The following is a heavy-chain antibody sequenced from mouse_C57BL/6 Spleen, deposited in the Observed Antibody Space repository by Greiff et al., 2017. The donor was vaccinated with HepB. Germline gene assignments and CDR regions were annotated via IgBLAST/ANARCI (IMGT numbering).Heavy chain of an antibody. CDR1: GYTFTDYY. CDR3: ARYYYGSSYGYYFDY. V-gene: IGHV1-76*01. J-gene: IGHJ2*01. D-gene: IGHD1-1*01. Sequence: VQLQQSGAELVWPGASVKLSCKASGYTFTDYYINWVKQRPGQGLEWIARIYPGSGNTYYNEKFKGKATLTAEKSSSTAYMQLSSLTSEDSAVYCCARYYYGSSYGYYFDYWGQGTTLTVSA. CDR2: IYPGSGNT.